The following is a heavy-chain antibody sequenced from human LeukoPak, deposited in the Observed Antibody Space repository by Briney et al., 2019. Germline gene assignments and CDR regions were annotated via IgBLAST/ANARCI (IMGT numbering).Heavy chain of an antibody. CDR3: AKGGGPYYYDSSGYKTDY. CDR2: IRYDGSNK. Sequence: PGGSLRLSCAASGFTFSSYGMHWVRQAPGKGLEWVAFIRYDGSNKYYADSVKGRSTISRDNSKNTLYLQMNSLRAEDTAVYYCAKGGGPYYYDSSGYKTDYWGQGTLVTVSS. CDR1: GFTFSSYG. V-gene: IGHV3-30*02. D-gene: IGHD3-22*01. J-gene: IGHJ4*02.